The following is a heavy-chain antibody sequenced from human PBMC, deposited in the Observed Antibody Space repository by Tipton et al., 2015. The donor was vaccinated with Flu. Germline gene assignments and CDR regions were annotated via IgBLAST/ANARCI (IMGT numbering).Heavy chain of an antibody. CDR1: GITFSSYS. CDR3: ARAHRAYCSSTSCYGAGY. CDR2: ISSSSSYL. D-gene: IGHD2-2*01. V-gene: IGHV3-21*01. J-gene: IGHJ4*02. Sequence: SLRLSCAASGITFSSYSMNWVRQAPGKGLEWVSSISSSSSYLYYADSVKGRFTISRDNANNSLYLQMDSLRAEDTAVYYCARAHRAYCSSTSCYGAGYWGQGTPVTVSS.